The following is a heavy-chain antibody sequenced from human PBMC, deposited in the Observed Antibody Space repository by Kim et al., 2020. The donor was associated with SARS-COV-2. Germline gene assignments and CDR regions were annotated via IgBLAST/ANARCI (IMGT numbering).Heavy chain of an antibody. D-gene: IGHD3-9*01. Sequence: SETLSLTCTVSGGSISSSSYYWGWIRQPPGKGLEWIGSIYYSGSTYYNPSLKSRVTISVDTSKNQFSLKLSSVTAADTAVYYCARLEYYDILTGYYGPGVDYWGQGTLVTVSS. CDR1: GGSISSSSYY. V-gene: IGHV4-39*01. CDR3: ARLEYYDILTGYYGPGVDY. J-gene: IGHJ4*02. CDR2: IYYSGST.